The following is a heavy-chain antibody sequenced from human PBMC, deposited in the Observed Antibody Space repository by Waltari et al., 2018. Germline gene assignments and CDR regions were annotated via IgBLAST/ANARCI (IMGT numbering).Heavy chain of an antibody. CDR1: GDSVSTTYW. D-gene: IGHD1-26*01. CDR3: ARDRGRGLYLDS. J-gene: IGHJ4*02. Sequence: QLQLQQSGPGLVKPSESLFLSCAVSGDSVSTTYWLSWVRQPPGKGLEWIGQIHGTGKTNYNPSLESRVTVSMDTSNNQFSLRVTSPTAADTAVYFCARDRGRGLYLDSWGQGTLVTVS. CDR2: IHGTGKT. V-gene: IGHV4-4*02.